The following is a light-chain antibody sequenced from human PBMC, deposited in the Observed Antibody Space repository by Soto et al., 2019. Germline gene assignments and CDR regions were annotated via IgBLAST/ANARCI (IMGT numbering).Light chain of an antibody. V-gene: IGKV1-33*01. CDR3: QQYDNLFFS. Sequence: DLQMTQSPSSLSASVGDRVIITCQASQDIDNYLNWYQKKPGKAPKLLIYDVFNLEAGVPSRFSGSGSGTDFTLTISGLQPDDIATHYCQQYDNLFFSFGGGTRVEI. J-gene: IGKJ4*01. CDR2: DVF. CDR1: QDIDNY.